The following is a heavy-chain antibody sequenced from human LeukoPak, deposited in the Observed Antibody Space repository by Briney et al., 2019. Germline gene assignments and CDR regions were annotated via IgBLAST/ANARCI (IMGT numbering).Heavy chain of an antibody. V-gene: IGHV5-51*01. CDR2: IYPGDSDT. Sequence: GESLKISCKGSGYSFTSYWIGWVRQMPGKGLEWMGIIYPGDSDTRYSPSFQGQVTISADKSISTAYVQWSSLKASDTAMYYCARHSLSSSWYRGIDYWGQGTLVTVSS. J-gene: IGHJ4*02. CDR1: GYSFTSYW. D-gene: IGHD6-13*01. CDR3: ARHSLSSSWYRGIDY.